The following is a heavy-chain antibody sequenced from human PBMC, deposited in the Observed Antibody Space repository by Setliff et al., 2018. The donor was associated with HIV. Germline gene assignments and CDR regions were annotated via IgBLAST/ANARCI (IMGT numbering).Heavy chain of an antibody. CDR2: IIPLLGTA. CDR1: GGSFRNYA. Sequence: GASVKVSCKASGGSFRNYAISWVRRAPGQGLEWMGGIIPLLGTANYAQRFQGRVTIIADESTSTAYMELTSLRSEDTAVYYCAREEYDRDFWGQGTKVTVSS. J-gene: IGHJ3*01. V-gene: IGHV1-69*13. CDR3: AREEYDRDF. D-gene: IGHD3-22*01.